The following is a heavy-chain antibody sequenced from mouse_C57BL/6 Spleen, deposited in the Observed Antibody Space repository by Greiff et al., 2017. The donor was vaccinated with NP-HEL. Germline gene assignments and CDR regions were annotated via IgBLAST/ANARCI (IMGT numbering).Heavy chain of an antibody. Sequence: DVKLQESGPGLVKPSQSLSLTCSVTGYSITSGYYWNWIRQFPGNKLEWMGYISYDGSNNYNPSLKNRISITRDTSKNQFFLKLNSVTTEDTATYYCAKGNYGRWNWYIDVWGTGTTVTVSS. CDR3: AKGNYGRWNWYIDV. CDR2: ISYDGSN. D-gene: IGHD1-1*01. V-gene: IGHV3-6*01. CDR1: GYSITSGYY. J-gene: IGHJ1*03.